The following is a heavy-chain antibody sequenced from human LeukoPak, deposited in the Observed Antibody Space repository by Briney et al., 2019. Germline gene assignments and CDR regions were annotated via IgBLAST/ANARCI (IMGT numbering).Heavy chain of an antibody. D-gene: IGHD3-22*01. CDR1: GYIFTNRA. CDR3: ARVTAESYSDSSGYYSY. V-gene: IGHV1-3*01. CDR2: INVGNGNT. J-gene: IGHJ4*02. Sequence: ASVKVSCKASGYIFTNRAMHWVRQAPGQRLEWMGWINVGNGNTKYSEKFQDRVIISRDTSASIAYMELSSLRSEDTAVYFCARVTAESYSDSSGYYSYWGQGTLVTVSS.